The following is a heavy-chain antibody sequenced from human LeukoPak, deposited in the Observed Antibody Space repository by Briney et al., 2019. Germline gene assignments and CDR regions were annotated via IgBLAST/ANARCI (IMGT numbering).Heavy chain of an antibody. CDR1: GFTFSSYS. CDR3: ARSKAAEGYYFDY. J-gene: IGHJ4*02. D-gene: IGHD6-25*01. CDR2: ISSSSSYI. V-gene: IGHV3-21*01. Sequence: GGSLRLSCAASGFTFSSYSMNWVRQAPGKGLEWVSSISSSSSYIYYADSVKGRFTISRDNAKNSLYLQMNSLRAEDTAVYYCARSKAAEGYYFDYWGQGTLVTVSS.